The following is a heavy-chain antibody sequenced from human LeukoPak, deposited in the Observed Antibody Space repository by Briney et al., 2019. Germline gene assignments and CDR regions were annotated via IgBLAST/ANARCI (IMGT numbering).Heavy chain of an antibody. V-gene: IGHV4-34*01. Sequence: SETLSLTCAVYGGSFSGYYWSWIRQPPGKGLEWIGEINHSGSTNYNPSLKSRVTISVDTSKNQFSLKLSSVTAADTAVYYCARSRPIAALDYWCQGTLVTVSS. CDR2: INHSGST. D-gene: IGHD6-13*01. J-gene: IGHJ4*02. CDR1: GGSFSGYY. CDR3: ARSRPIAALDY.